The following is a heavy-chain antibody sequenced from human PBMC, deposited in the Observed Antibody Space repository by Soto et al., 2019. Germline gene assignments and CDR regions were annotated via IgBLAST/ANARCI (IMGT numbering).Heavy chain of an antibody. CDR3: AGDPDSHYNDSHASSYP. J-gene: IGHJ5*02. Sequence: SVKVSCKASGGTFITYTITWVRQAPGQGLEWMGRIIPIIGIINYAQKFQGRVTISADKFTGTAYMELTGLRSDDTAVYYCAGDPDSHYNDSHASSYPWGQGTLVTVSS. CDR2: IIPIIGII. CDR1: GGTFITYT. V-gene: IGHV1-69*04. D-gene: IGHD4-4*01.